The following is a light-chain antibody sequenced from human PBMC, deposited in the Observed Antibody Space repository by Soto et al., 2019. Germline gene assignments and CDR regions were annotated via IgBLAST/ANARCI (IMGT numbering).Light chain of an antibody. V-gene: IGKV2-30*01. Sequence: EVVLTKTPLSLPVTLGQPASIPCRYSQSLEDSGGTAFVAWFQQRPGQSPRRLIYRVSTRDSGVPDRFSGSGSGTTFTLKISRVEAEDVGVYFCMQGRAMRTLGQGTKV. CDR2: RVS. J-gene: IGKJ1*01. CDR3: MQGRAMRT. CDR1: QSLEDSGGTAF.